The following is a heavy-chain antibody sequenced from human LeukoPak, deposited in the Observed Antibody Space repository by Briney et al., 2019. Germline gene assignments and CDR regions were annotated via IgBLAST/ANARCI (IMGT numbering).Heavy chain of an antibody. J-gene: IGHJ4*02. D-gene: IGHD3-10*01. CDR1: GYTFDDYA. V-gene: IGHV3-9*01. CDR2: ISWNSGTI. Sequence: GRSLRLSCAASGYTFDDYAMHWVRQASGKGLEWVSGISWNSGTIGYADSVKGRFTISRDNAKNSLYLQMRSLRAEDTALYYCAKDIERWASGSYYSFDYWGQGTLVTVSS. CDR3: AKDIERWASGSYYSFDY.